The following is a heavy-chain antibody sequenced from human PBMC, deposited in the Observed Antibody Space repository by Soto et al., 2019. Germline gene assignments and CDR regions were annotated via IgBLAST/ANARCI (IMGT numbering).Heavy chain of an antibody. V-gene: IGHV4-39*01. Sequence: PSETLSLTYIVSGESISSSSYYWGWIRHPPGKGLEWIRSIYYIGRTYYNPSFKSRVTISIDTSKNQFSLKLSSVTATDTAVYYCARQRTTVVTQAYFDQWGQGALVTV. CDR2: IYYIGRT. CDR3: ARQRTTVVTQAYFDQ. CDR1: GESISSSSYY. D-gene: IGHD2-21*02. J-gene: IGHJ4*02.